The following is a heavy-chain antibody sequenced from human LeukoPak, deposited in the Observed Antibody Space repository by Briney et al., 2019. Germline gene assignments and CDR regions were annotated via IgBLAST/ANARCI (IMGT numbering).Heavy chain of an antibody. CDR3: ARVAYSGYEHF. D-gene: IGHD5-12*01. J-gene: IGHJ4*02. V-gene: IGHV4-34*01. CDR2: INDSGIP. CDR1: GGSFRGHY. Sequence: PSETLSLTCAVYGGSFRGHYWSWIPQPPGKGLEWIGEINDSGIPNCNPSLKSRVTISVDTSKNQFSLRVSSVTAADTAVYYCARVAYSGYEHFWGRGTLVTVSS.